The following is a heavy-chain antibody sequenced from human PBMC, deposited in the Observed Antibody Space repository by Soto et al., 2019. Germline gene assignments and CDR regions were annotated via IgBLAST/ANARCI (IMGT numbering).Heavy chain of an antibody. CDR2: INAGNGNT. V-gene: IGHV1-3*01. J-gene: IGHJ4*02. Sequence: GASVKVSCKASGYSFSSYAMHWVRQAPGQRLEWMGWINAGNGNTKYSQKFQGRVTITRDTSASTAYMALSSLRSEDTAVYYCARDRGYCGGNSCYTTLFDFWGQGTLVTVSS. CDR1: GYSFSSYA. CDR3: ARDRGYCGGNSCYTTLFDF. D-gene: IGHD2-21*01.